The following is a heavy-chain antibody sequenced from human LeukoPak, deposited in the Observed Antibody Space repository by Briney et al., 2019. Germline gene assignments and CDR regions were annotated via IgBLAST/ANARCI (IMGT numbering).Heavy chain of an antibody. CDR3: ARVGSTDSPHAFDI. D-gene: IGHD3-22*01. CDR1: GFTFSSYW. Sequence: GGSLRLSCAASGFTFSSYWMDWVRQAPGRGLVWVSGINSDGIMTRYAESVKGRFTISRDNAKNTLYLQMNSLRVEDTAVYYCARVGSTDSPHAFDIWGQGTTVTVSS. J-gene: IGHJ3*02. V-gene: IGHV3-74*01. CDR2: INSDGIMT.